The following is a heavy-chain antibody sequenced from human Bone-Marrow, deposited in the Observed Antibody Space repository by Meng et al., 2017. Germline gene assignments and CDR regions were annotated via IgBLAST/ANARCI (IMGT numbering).Heavy chain of an antibody. D-gene: IGHD6-19*01. J-gene: IGHJ4*02. V-gene: IGHV3-30*01. CDR3: ARELHWGIAVAGLFDY. CDR2: ISYDGSNK. Sequence: GGSLRLSCAASGFTFSSYAMHWVRQAPGKGLVWVAVISYDGSNKYYADSVKGRFTISRDNSKNTLYLQMNSLRAEDTAVYYCARELHWGIAVAGLFDYWGQGTLVTVSS. CDR1: GFTFSSYA.